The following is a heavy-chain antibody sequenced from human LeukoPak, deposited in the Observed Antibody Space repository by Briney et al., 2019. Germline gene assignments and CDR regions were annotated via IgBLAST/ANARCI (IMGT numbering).Heavy chain of an antibody. CDR3: ARDEAALFIDY. D-gene: IGHD6-6*01. V-gene: IGHV1-69*13. J-gene: IGHJ4*02. Sequence: SVKVSCKASGGTFSGYATSWVRQAPGQGLEWMGGIIPIFGTANYAQKFQGRVTITADESTSTAYMELSSVTAADTAVYYCARDEAALFIDYWGQGTLVTVSS. CDR1: GGTFSGYA. CDR2: IIPIFGTA.